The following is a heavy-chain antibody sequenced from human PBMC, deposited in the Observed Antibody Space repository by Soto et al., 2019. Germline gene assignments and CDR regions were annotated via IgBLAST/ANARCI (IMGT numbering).Heavy chain of an antibody. CDR3: ARGGQYSYYGFLYVGMDV. D-gene: IGHD3-3*01. Sequence: GASVKVSCKASGYTFTNHGISWVRQAPGQGLEWMGWISAHNGNTNYAQNFQGRVTMTTDRSTSTASMDLRSQRSDDTAIYYCARGGQYSYYGFLYVGMDVWGQGTTVTVSS. CDR1: GYTFTNHG. V-gene: IGHV1-18*04. CDR2: ISAHNGNT. J-gene: IGHJ6*02.